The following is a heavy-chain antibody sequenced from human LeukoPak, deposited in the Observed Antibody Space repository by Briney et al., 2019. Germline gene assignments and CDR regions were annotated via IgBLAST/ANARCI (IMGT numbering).Heavy chain of an antibody. CDR3: ARDERYPDADHHYPDLGY. Sequence: GASVKVSCKASGYIFTGYYLFWVRQAPGQGLEWMGWINPNGGATRYAQKFQGRVTLTSDTSIRTTYMELSSLTSDDTAVYYCARDERYPDADHHYPDLGYWGQGTLVTVSS. J-gene: IGHJ4*02. CDR2: INPNGGAT. CDR1: GYIFTGYY. D-gene: IGHD3-16*01. V-gene: IGHV1-2*02.